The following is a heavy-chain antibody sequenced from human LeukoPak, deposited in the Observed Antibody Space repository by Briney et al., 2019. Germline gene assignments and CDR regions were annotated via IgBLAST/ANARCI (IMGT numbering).Heavy chain of an antibody. V-gene: IGHV4-39*01. Sequence: PSETLSLTCAVSGDSLSNHIYYWDWIRQTPGKGLEWIGAVYYTGNAYYNPSLKRRVTITVDTSDNRFSLQPSSLNAADTAIYYCAILRALSGHRGAFDIWGQGTLVTVSS. CDR1: GDSLSNHIYY. D-gene: IGHD5/OR15-5a*01. J-gene: IGHJ3*02. CDR3: AILRALSGHRGAFDI. CDR2: VYYTGNA.